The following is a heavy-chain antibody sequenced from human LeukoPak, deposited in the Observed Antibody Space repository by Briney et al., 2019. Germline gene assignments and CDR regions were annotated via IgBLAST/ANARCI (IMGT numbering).Heavy chain of an antibody. D-gene: IGHD3-16*02. CDR1: GYTFTSYA. CDR3: ARVPFGGVIAPFGY. V-gene: IGHV7-4-1*02. J-gene: IGHJ4*02. Sequence: ASVKVSCKASGYTFTSYAMNWVRQAPGQGLEWMGWINTNTGNPTYAQGFTGRFVFSLDTSVSTAYLQISSLKAEDTAVYYCARVPFGGVIAPFGYWGQGTLVTVSS. CDR2: INTNTGNP.